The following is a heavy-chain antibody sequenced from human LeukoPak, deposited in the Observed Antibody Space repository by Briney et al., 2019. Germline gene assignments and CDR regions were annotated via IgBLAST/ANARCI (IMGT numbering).Heavy chain of an antibody. Sequence: PGGSLRLSCAASGFTFSSYEMDWVRRAPGKGLEWVSYIGSSGGSRDYADSVKGRFTSSRDNAKNSLYLQMNSLRVEDTAVYYCAREDGDAFDIWGQGTVVSVSS. V-gene: IGHV3-48*03. CDR3: AREDGDAFDI. J-gene: IGHJ3*02. D-gene: IGHD5-24*01. CDR1: GFTFSSYE. CDR2: IGSSGGSR.